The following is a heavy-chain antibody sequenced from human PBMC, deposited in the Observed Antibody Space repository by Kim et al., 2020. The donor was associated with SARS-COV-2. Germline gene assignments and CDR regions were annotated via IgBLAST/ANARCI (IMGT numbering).Heavy chain of an antibody. CDR3: APRGPHFDY. J-gene: IGHJ4*02. Sequence: TIFYADSGKGRFTISRDNAQSSLFLQMSSLRHEDTAVYYCAPRGPHFDYWGQGTLVTVSS. V-gene: IGHV3-48*02. CDR2: TI.